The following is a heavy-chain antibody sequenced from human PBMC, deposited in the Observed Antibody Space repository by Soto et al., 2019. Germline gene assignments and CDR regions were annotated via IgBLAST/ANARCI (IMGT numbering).Heavy chain of an antibody. CDR2: MNPNSANT. CDR3: ARAGVRGMDV. J-gene: IGHJ6*02. V-gene: IGHV1-8*01. D-gene: IGHD3-10*01. Sequence: QVQLVQSGAEVKKPGASVKVSCKASGYTFTSYDINWVRQATGQGLEWMGWMNPNSANTGYAQKLHVRVTMPGNPPISTAYMALSSLRSEDTAVYYCARAGVRGMDVWGQGTTVTVSS. CDR1: GYTFTSYD.